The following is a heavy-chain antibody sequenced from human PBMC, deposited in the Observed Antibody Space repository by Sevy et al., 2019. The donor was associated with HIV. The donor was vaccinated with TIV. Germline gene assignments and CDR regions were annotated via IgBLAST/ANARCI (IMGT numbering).Heavy chain of an antibody. V-gene: IGHV3-11*01. Sequence: GGSLRLSCAASGFTFSDYYMSWIRQAPGRGLEWVSYISDRGTTIYYADSVKGRFTISRDNAKNSLYLQMNSRRAEDTAVYYCAREGSLRYFDFWGLGTLVTVSS. J-gene: IGHJ2*01. D-gene: IGHD3-10*01. CDR2: ISDRGTTI. CDR1: GFTFSDYY. CDR3: AREGSLRYFDF.